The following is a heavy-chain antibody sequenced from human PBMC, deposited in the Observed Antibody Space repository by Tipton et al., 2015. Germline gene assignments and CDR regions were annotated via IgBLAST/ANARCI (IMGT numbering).Heavy chain of an antibody. CDR1: GFTFDDYA. CDR2: ITWNSGTI. D-gene: IGHD3-22*01. Sequence: SLRLSCAASGFTFDDYAMHWVRQAPGKGLEWVSGITWNSGTIGYADSVKGRFTISRDNAKNSLYLQMNSLRAEDTALYYCARDLGGDSSAFSLGYWGQGTLVTVSS. V-gene: IGHV3-9*01. CDR3: ARDLGGDSSAFSLGY. J-gene: IGHJ4*02.